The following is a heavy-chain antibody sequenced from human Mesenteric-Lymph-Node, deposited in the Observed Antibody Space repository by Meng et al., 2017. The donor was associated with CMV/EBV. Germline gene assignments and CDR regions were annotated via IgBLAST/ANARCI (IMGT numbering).Heavy chain of an antibody. CDR1: GFSFSDHA. D-gene: IGHD2-2*01. V-gene: IGHV3-23*01. J-gene: IGHJ2*01. CDR3: ARGGYCSGSSCPWYFDL. Sequence: GGSLRLSCVASGFSFSDHAMSWVRQAPGKGLEWVSAISGSGASTYYEDPVKGRFTISRDNSKNTLYLQMNSLRAEDTAVYYCARGGYCSGSSCPWYFDLWGRGTLVTVSS. CDR2: ISGSGAST.